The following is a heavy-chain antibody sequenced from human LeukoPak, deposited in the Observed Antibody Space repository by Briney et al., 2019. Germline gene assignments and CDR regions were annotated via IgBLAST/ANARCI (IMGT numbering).Heavy chain of an antibody. Sequence: PGGSLRLSCSALRFIFSEYAMYWVRQAPGKGLEWVSVIGGDASRPYYADSVKGRFTISRDNSKNILYLQMDSLRVEDTAVYYCAKDSVARNGIYDAFDIWGQGTTVTVSS. CDR1: RFIFSEYA. J-gene: IGHJ3*02. CDR2: IGGDASRP. CDR3: AKDSVARNGIYDAFDI. V-gene: IGHV3-23*01. D-gene: IGHD6-19*01.